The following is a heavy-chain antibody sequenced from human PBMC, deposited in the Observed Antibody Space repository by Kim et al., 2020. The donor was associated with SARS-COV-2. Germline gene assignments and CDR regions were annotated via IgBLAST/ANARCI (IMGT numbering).Heavy chain of an antibody. J-gene: IGHJ6*02. Sequence: GGSLRLSCAASGFTFSSYDMHWVRQATGKGLEWVSAIGTAGDTYYPGSVKGRFTISRENAKNSLYLQMNSLRAGDTAVYYCARSRGHYYASGSFYYYYGMDVWGQGTTVTVSS. D-gene: IGHD3-10*01. CDR1: GFTFSSYD. CDR3: ARSRGHYYASGSFYYYYGMDV. V-gene: IGHV3-13*01. CDR2: IGTAGDT.